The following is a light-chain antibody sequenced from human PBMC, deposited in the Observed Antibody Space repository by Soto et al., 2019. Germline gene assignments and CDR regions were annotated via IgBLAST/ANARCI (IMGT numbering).Light chain of an antibody. J-gene: IGKJ2*01. V-gene: IGKV3-15*01. CDR2: DAS. CDR3: QHYHRWPSFS. Sequence: EIVMTQSPATLSVSPGETVTLSCRASQSVATYVTWYQQKPGQAPRLLIYDASTRATDVPVRFSGSGSGTEFTLTITSLQSEDFAVYYCQHYHRWPSFSFGPGTKLEIK. CDR1: QSVATY.